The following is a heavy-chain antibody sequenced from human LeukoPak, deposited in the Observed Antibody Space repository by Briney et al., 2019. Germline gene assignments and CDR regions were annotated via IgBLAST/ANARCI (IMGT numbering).Heavy chain of an antibody. J-gene: IGHJ5*02. Sequence: SETLSLTCTVSGGSVSSGSYYWNWLRQPAGKGLEWIGRIYTSGSINYNPSLESRVTILVDKSKNQFSLKLSSVTAADTAVYYCAREVLESLDSWGQGTLVTVSS. CDR3: AREVLESLDS. V-gene: IGHV4-61*02. CDR2: IYTSGSI. D-gene: IGHD2/OR15-2a*01. CDR1: GGSVSSGSYY.